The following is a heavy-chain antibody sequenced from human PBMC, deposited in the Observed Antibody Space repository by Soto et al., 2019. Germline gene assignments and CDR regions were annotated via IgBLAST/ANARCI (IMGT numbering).Heavy chain of an antibody. CDR1: GFTFSSYA. D-gene: IGHD3-22*01. J-gene: IGHJ4*02. V-gene: IGHV3-23*01. CDR2: ISGSGGST. Sequence: PGGSLRLACAASGFTFSSYAMSWVRQAPGKGLEWVSAISGSGGSTYYADSVKGRFTISRDNSKNTLYLQMNSLRAEDTAVYYCATHPRVPSYDSSGYDYWGKGTLLAVSS. CDR3: ATHPRVPSYDSSGYDY.